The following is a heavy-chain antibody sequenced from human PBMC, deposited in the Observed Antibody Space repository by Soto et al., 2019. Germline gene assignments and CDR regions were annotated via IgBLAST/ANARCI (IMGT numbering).Heavy chain of an antibody. Sequence: GESLKISCAASGFTVSSNYMSWVRQAPGKGLEWVSVIYSGGSTYYADSVKGRFTISRHNSKNTLYLQMNSLRAEDTAVYYCARSITMVRGKDAFDIWGQGTMVTVSS. CDR2: IYSGGST. CDR1: GFTVSSNY. D-gene: IGHD3-10*01. V-gene: IGHV3-66*01. CDR3: ARSITMVRGKDAFDI. J-gene: IGHJ3*02.